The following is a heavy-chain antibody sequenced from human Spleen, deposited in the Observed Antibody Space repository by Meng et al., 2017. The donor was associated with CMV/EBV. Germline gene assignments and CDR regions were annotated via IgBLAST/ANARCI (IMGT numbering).Heavy chain of an antibody. D-gene: IGHD3-9*01. CDR2: INPNSGNT. CDR3: ARDPAYYDILTGTFDY. V-gene: IGHV1-8*01. J-gene: IGHJ4*02. CDR1: GYPFTSLD. Sequence: ASVKVSCKTSGYPFTSLDVNWVRQATGQGLEWMGWINPNSGNTGYAQKFQGRVTMTEDTSTDTAYMELSSLRSEDTAVYYCARDPAYYDILTGTFDYWGQGNLVTVSS.